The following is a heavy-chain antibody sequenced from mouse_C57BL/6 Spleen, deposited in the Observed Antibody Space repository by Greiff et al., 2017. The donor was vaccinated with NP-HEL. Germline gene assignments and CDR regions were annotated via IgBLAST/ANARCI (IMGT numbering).Heavy chain of an antibody. D-gene: IGHD1-1*01. J-gene: IGHJ4*01. CDR2: IDPSDSYT. CDR1: GYTFTSYW. Sequence: QVQLQQPGAELVKPGASVKLSCKASGYTFTSYWMQWVKQRPGQGLEWIGEIDPSDSYTNYNQKFKGKATLTVDTSSSTAYMQLSSLTSEDSAVYYCARRGYYGSSFAMDYWGQRTSVTVSS. V-gene: IGHV1-50*01. CDR3: ARRGYYGSSFAMDY.